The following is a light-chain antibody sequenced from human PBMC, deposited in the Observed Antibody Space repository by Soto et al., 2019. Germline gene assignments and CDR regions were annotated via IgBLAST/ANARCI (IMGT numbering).Light chain of an antibody. J-gene: IGLJ2*01. CDR1: KLGDKY. CDR3: QAWDSSTYVV. V-gene: IGLV3-1*01. CDR2: QDS. Sequence: SYELTQPPSVSVSPGQTASITCSGDKLGDKYACWYQQKPGQSPVLVIYQDSKRPSGITERISGSNSGNTATLTISGTQAMDEADYYCQAWDSSTYVVFGGGTKLTVL.